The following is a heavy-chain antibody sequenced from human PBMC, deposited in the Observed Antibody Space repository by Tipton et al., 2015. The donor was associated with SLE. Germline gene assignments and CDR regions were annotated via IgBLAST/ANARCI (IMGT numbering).Heavy chain of an antibody. J-gene: IGHJ5*02. CDR3: ARGTTGTTPLDP. D-gene: IGHD1-1*01. CDR1: GGSISSYY. V-gene: IGHV4-59*12. Sequence: TLSLTCTVSGGSISSYYWSWIRQPPGKGLEWIGYIYYSGSTNYNPSLKSRVTISVDTSKNQFSLKLSSVTAADTAVYYCARGTTGTTPLDPWGQGTLVTVSS. CDR2: IYYSGST.